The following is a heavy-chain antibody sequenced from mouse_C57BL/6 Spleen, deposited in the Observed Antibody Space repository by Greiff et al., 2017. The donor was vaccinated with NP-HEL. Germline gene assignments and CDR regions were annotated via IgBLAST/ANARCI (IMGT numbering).Heavy chain of an antibody. CDR2: IYPGDGDT. CDR1: GYAFSSSW. Sequence: VQLKESGPELVKPGASVKISCKASGYAFSSSWMNWVKQRPGKGLEWIGRIYPGDGDTNYNGKFKGKATLTADKSSSTAYMQLSSLTSEDSAVYFCARRATVAYAMDYWGQGTSVTVSS. J-gene: IGHJ4*01. D-gene: IGHD1-1*01. CDR3: ARRATVAYAMDY. V-gene: IGHV1-82*01.